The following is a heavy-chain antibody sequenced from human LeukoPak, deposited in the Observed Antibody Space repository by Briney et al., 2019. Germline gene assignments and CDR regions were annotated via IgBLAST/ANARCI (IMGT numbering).Heavy chain of an antibody. J-gene: IGHJ5*02. D-gene: IGHD6-13*01. CDR2: IYYSGST. V-gene: IGHV4-59*01. Sequence: SETLSLTCTVSGGSISSYYWSWIRQPPGKGLEWIGYIYYSGSTNYNPSLESRVTISVDTSKNQFSLKLSSVTAADTAVYYCARDAAGTWDNWFDPWGQGTLVTVSS. CDR1: GGSISSYY. CDR3: ARDAAGTWDNWFDP.